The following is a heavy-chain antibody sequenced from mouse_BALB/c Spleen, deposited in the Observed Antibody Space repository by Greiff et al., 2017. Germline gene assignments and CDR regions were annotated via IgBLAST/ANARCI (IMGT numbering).Heavy chain of an antibody. D-gene: IGHD1-1*01. V-gene: IGHV2-6-7*01. Sequence: SGFSLTGYGVNWVRQPPGKGLEWLGMIWGDGSTDYNSALKSRLSISKDNSKSQVFLKMNSLQTDDTARYYCARDYYYGSSYYFAYWGQGTLVTVSA. CDR3: ARDYYYGSSYYFAY. J-gene: IGHJ3*01. CDR2: IWGDGST. CDR1: GFSLTGYG.